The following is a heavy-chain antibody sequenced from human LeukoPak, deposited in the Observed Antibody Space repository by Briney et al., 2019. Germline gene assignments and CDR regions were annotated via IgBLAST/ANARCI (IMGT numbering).Heavy chain of an antibody. Sequence: PSETLSLTCAVYGGSFSGYYWSWIRQPPGKGLEWIGEINHSGSTNYNPSLKSRVTISVDTSKNQFSLKLSSVTAADTAVYYCVWGSYFDYWGQGTLVTVSS. CDR3: VWGSYFDY. J-gene: IGHJ4*02. CDR1: GGSFSGYY. V-gene: IGHV4-34*01. CDR2: INHSGST.